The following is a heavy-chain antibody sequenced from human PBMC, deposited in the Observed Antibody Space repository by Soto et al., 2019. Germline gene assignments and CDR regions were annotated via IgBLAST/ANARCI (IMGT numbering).Heavy chain of an antibody. CDR2: TYHSGTT. D-gene: IGHD4-17*01. CDR1: GGSISSGGYS. Sequence: QLQLQESGSGLVKPSQTLSLTCAVSGGSISSGGYSWTWIRQPPGKGLEWIGYTYHSGTTYYSPSLKSRVTISVDRSKNQFSLKLTSVNAADTAVYYCARAHYGDYGYGMDVWGQGTPGTVSS. J-gene: IGHJ6*02. V-gene: IGHV4-30-2*01. CDR3: ARAHYGDYGYGMDV.